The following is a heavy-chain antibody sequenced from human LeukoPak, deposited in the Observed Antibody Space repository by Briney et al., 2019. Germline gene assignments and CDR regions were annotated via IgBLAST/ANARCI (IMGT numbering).Heavy chain of an antibody. CDR1: GASISTNGHS. V-gene: IGHV4-39*07. D-gene: IGHD5-18*01. J-gene: IGHJ4*02. CDR2: INHSGST. Sequence: SETLSLTCTVSGASISTNGHSWGWIRQPPGKGLEWIGEINHSGSTNYNPSLKSRVTISVDTSKNQFSLKLSSVTAADTAVYYCARGIQLWFYNFDYWGQGTLVTVSS. CDR3: ARGIQLWFYNFDY.